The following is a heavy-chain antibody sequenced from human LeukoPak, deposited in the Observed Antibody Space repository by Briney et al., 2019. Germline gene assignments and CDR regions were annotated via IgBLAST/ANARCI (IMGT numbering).Heavy chain of an antibody. CDR1: GFTFSNYA. V-gene: IGHV3-23*01. CDR3: VRHDISGYYFAY. CDR2: ISYGDGSR. J-gene: IGHJ4*02. Sequence: PGGSPRLSCETSGFTFSNYAMSWVRQAPGRGLEWVSGISYGDGSRYYGDSVKGRFIISRDNSKNTLYVQMNSLRAEDTAVYYCVRHDISGYYFAYWGQGTLVTVSS. D-gene: IGHD3-9*01.